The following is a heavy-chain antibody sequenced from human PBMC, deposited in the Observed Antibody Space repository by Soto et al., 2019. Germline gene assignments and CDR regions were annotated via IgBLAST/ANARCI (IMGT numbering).Heavy chain of an antibody. CDR3: ARHATADIVVVPAATFAY. Sequence: SETLSLTCTVSGGSISSSSYYWGWIRQPPGKGLEWIGSIYYSGSTYYNPSLKSRVTISVDTSKNQFSLNLSSVTAADTAVYYCARHATADIVVVPAATFAYWGQGTLVTVSS. CDR1: GGSISSSSYY. CDR2: IYYSGST. V-gene: IGHV4-39*01. D-gene: IGHD2-2*01. J-gene: IGHJ4*02.